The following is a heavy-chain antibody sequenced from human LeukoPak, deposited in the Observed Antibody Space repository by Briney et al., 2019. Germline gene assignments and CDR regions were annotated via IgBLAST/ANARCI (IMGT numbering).Heavy chain of an antibody. D-gene: IGHD1-1*01. CDR3: ARDRGAWNDDGFDY. Sequence: SETLSLTCTVSGVSVSDYYWSWIRQSPGKGLEWIGYIYYTGSTSYNPSLRSRVTMSADTSKNQFSLKLSSVTAADTAVYYCARDRGAWNDDGFDYWGQGTLVTVSS. CDR1: GVSVSDYY. V-gene: IGHV4-59*02. CDR2: IYYTGST. J-gene: IGHJ4*02.